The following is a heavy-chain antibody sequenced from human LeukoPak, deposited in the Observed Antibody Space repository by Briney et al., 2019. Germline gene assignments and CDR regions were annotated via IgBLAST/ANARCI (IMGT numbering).Heavy chain of an antibody. J-gene: IGHJ3*01. CDR2: INPNSGGT. D-gene: IGHD3-3*01. V-gene: IGHV1-2*02. Sequence: ASVKVSCKASGYTFTGYYMHWVRQAPGQGLEWMGWINPNSGGTNYAQKFQGRVTMTRDTSISTAYMEQSRLRSDDTAVYYCARDTYYDFWSGYSYWGQGTMVTVSS. CDR3: ARDTYYDFWSGYSY. CDR1: GYTFTGYY.